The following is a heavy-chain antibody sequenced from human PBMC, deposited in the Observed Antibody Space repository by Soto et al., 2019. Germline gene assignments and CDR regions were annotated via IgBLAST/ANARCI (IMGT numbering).Heavy chain of an antibody. D-gene: IGHD3-3*01. J-gene: IGHJ4*02. CDR1: GFSLRSSGVG. V-gene: IGHV2-5*02. CDR3: AHNVDFHTSAHYQH. Sequence: SGPTLVNPTQTLTLTCRFSGFSLRSSGVGVGWIRQPPGKALEWLALIYWDGDKRYSPSLKSRLGITKDTSKNQVVLTMSNMGPVDTATYYCAHNVDFHTSAHYQHWGQGTLVTAPQ. CDR2: IYWDGDK.